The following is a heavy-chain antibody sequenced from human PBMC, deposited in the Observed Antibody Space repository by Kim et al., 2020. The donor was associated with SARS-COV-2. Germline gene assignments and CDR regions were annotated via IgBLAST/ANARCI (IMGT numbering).Heavy chain of an antibody. CDR2: ITSDGRST. CDR1: GFTFSNYW. Sequence: GGSLRLSCVASGFTFSNYWMHWVRQAPGKGLVWVSRITSDGRSTSCADSVKGRFTISRDNAKNTLYLQVNSLRVEDTAVYYCTRGTPTWFDYWGQGTLVIVSS. V-gene: IGHV3-74*01. D-gene: IGHD3-10*01. J-gene: IGHJ4*02. CDR3: TRGTPTWFDY.